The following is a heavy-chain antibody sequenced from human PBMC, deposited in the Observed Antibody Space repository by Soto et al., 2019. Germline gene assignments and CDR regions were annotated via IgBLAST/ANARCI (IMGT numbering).Heavy chain of an antibody. V-gene: IGHV3-48*03. D-gene: IGHD3-22*01. CDR2: ISTSGNTI. J-gene: IGHJ4*02. Sequence: GGSMRLSCAASGFTFSSYEMNWVRQAPGKGLEWVSYISTSGNTIHYADSVKGRFTISRDNAKNSLYLQMNSLRAEDTAAYYCERDIDYYGCSGYQDYWGQVTLGTV. CDR3: ERDIDYYGCSGYQDY. CDR1: GFTFSSYE.